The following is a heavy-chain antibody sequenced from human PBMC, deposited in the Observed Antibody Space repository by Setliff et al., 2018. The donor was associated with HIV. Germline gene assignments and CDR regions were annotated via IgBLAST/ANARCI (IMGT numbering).Heavy chain of an antibody. CDR3: AREGVREPPSNTLYYGMDV. V-gene: IGHV1-18*01. CDR1: GYTFSQYG. J-gene: IGHJ6*02. Sequence: GASVKVSCKSSGYTFSQYGISWVRQAPGQGLEWMGWISTYNGQRNYAQKVQGRVTFTTDTSTSTAYMELRSLRSDDTAVYYCAREGVREPPSNTLYYGMDVWGQGTTVTSP. CDR2: ISTYNGQR. D-gene: IGHD3-10*01.